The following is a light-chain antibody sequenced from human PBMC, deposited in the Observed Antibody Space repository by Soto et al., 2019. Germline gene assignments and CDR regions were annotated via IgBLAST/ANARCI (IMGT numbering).Light chain of an antibody. CDR3: CSHSASYTFV. Sequence: QSALTQPRSVSGSPGQSVTISCTGTSSDVGGYNCVSWYQQHPDKAPQLIIYDVTQRPSGVPDRFSGSKSGNTASLSISGLQAEDEADYYCCSHSASYTFVFGTGTKVTVL. CDR1: SSDVGGYNC. CDR2: DVT. J-gene: IGLJ1*01. V-gene: IGLV2-11*01.